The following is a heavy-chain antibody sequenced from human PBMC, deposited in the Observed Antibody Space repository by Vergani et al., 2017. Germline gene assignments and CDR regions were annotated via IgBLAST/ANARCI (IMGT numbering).Heavy chain of an antibody. CDR1: GFTFSSYS. J-gene: IGHJ6*02. V-gene: IGHV3-48*01. CDR2: ISRSSTTI. CDR3: ARGWNYYDSSGPHYGMDV. Sequence: EVQLVESGGGLVQPGGSLRLSCAASGFTFSSYSMNWVRQAPGKGLEWVSYISRSSTTIYYADSVKGRFTISRDNAKNSLYLQMNSLRAEDTAVYYCARGWNYYDSSGPHYGMDVWGQGTTVTVSS. D-gene: IGHD3-22*01.